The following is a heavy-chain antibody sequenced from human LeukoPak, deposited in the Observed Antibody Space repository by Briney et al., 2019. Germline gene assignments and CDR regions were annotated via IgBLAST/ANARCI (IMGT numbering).Heavy chain of an antibody. V-gene: IGHV4-59*01. CDR2: IYYSGST. Sequence: SETLSLTCTVSGGSISSYYWSSSRQPPGKGLEWIGYIYYSGSTNYNPSLKSRVTISVDTSKNQFSLKLSSVTAADTAVYYCARGVDTASYDYWGQGTLVTVSS. J-gene: IGHJ4*02. CDR3: ARGVDTASYDY. CDR1: GGSISSYY. D-gene: IGHD5-18*01.